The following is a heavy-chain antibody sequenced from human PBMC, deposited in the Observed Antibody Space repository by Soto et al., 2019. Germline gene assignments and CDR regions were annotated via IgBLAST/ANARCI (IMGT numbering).Heavy chain of an antibody. V-gene: IGHV1-2*02. D-gene: IGHD6-19*01. J-gene: IGHJ4*02. CDR2: INPNSGGT. CDR1: GYTFTGYY. Sequence: ASVKVSCTASGYTFTGYYMHWVRQAPGQGLEWMGWINPNSGGTNYAQKFQGRVTMTRDTSISTAYMELSRLRSDDTAVYYCARDNSSGWYLGAYYFDYWGQGTLVNVSS. CDR3: ARDNSSGWYLGAYYFDY.